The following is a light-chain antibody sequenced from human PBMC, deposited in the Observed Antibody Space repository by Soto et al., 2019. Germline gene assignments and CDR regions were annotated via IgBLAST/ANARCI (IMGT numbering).Light chain of an antibody. J-gene: IGLJ3*02. Sequence: QTVVTQEPSYSVSPGGTVTLTCGLSSGSVSTSYYPSWYQQTPGQAPRTLIYSTNTRSSGVPDRFSGSILGNKAALTITGAQADDDSDYYCVLYMGSGIWVFGGGIKLTVL. CDR1: SGSVSTSYY. CDR2: STN. CDR3: VLYMGSGIWV. V-gene: IGLV8-61*01.